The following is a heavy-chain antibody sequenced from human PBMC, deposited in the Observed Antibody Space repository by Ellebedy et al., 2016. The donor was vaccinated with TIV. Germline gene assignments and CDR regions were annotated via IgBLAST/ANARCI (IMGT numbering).Heavy chain of an antibody. CDR2: IIPIFGTA. CDR3: ARERASRGMDV. V-gene: IGHV1-69*06. Sequence: SVKVSXXASGGTFSSYAISWVRQAPGQGLEWMGGIIPIFGTANYAQKFQGRVTITADKSTSTAYMELSSLRSEDTAVYYCARERASRGMDVWGQGTTVTVSS. J-gene: IGHJ6*02. CDR1: GGTFSSYA.